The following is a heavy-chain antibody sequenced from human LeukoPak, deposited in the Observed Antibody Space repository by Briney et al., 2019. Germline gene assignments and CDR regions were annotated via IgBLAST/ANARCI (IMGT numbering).Heavy chain of an antibody. J-gene: IGHJ3*02. CDR1: GFTFSSYG. CDR2: IRYDGSNK. D-gene: IGHD6-19*01. Sequence: GGSLRLSCAASGFTFSSYGMHWVRQAPGKGLEWVAFIRYDGSNKYYADSVKGRFTISRDNSKNTLYLQMNSQRAEDTAVYYCARVPILLVGMAVAGDDAIDIWGQGMMVTVSS. CDR3: ARVPILLVGMAVAGDDAIDI. V-gene: IGHV3-30*02.